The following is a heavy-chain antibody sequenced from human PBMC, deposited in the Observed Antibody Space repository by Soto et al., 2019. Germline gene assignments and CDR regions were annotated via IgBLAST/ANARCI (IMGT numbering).Heavy chain of an antibody. D-gene: IGHD4-17*01. Sequence: SETLSLTCSVSGDSISDYFWSWIRQPPGKGLEWIGNIYSSGTTNYNPSLKSRVSISVDTSKNQFSLNLNSVTAADTAVYYCARSDYGGTTGYYFDYWGQGTLVTGSS. CDR2: IYSSGTT. CDR1: GDSISDYF. CDR3: ARSDYGGTTGYYFDY. J-gene: IGHJ4*02. V-gene: IGHV4-59*01.